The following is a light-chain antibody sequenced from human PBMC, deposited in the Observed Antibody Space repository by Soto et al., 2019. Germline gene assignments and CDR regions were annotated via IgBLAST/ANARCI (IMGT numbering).Light chain of an antibody. Sequence: EIVRTQAPATMSVSPGDRATLSCRASQSVSSTLSWYQQQPGQAPRLLIYGASTRATGIPARFSGSGSGTEFTLTFISRQSEDFAVYYCQHYNNWPRTFGQGTTVAIK. CDR1: QSVSST. CDR2: GAS. J-gene: IGKJ1*01. V-gene: IGKV3-15*01. CDR3: QHYNNWPRT.